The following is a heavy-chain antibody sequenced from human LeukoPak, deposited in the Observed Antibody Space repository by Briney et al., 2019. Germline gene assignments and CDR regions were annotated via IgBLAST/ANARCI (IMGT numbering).Heavy chain of an antibody. Sequence: QTGGSLRLSCAASGFTFSSCAMTWVRQAPGKGLEWVSGISGSGGSTYYADSVKGRFTISRDNSKNTLYLQMNSLRAEDTAVYYCAKGSYSSGWYESDYWDQGTLVTVSS. CDR1: GFTFSSCA. CDR3: AKGSYSSGWYESDY. J-gene: IGHJ4*02. CDR2: ISGSGGST. V-gene: IGHV3-23*01. D-gene: IGHD6-19*01.